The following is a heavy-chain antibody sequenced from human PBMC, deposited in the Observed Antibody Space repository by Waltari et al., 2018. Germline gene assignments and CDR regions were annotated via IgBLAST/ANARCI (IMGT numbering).Heavy chain of an antibody. J-gene: IGHJ4*02. V-gene: IGHV4-34*01. D-gene: IGHD6-19*01. CDR3: ARQGIAVAGTDY. CDR1: GGSFSGYY. Sequence: QVQLQQWGAGLLKPSETLSLTCAVYGGSFSGYYWSWIRQPPGKGLGWIGEINHSGSTNYNPSLKSRVTISVDTSKNQFSLKLSSVTAADTAVYYCARQGIAVAGTDYWGQGTLVTVSS. CDR2: INHSGST.